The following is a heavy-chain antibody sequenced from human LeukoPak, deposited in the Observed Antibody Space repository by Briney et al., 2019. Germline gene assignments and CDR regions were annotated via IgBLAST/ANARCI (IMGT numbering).Heavy chain of an antibody. J-gene: IGHJ4*02. D-gene: IGHD4-17*01. CDR1: GGSFSGYY. V-gene: IGHV4-34*01. Sequence: PSETLSLTCAVYGGSFSGYYWSWIRQPPGKGLEWLGEINHSGSTNYNPSLKSRVTISVDTSKNQFSLKLSSVTAADTAVYYCARRSTTVTRNSRFQFDYWGQGTLVTVSS. CDR2: INHSGST. CDR3: ARRSTTVTRNSRFQFDY.